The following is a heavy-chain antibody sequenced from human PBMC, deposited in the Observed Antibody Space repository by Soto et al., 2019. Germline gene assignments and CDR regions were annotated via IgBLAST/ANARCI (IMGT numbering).Heavy chain of an antibody. CDR1: GFTFSSYS. CDR2: ISSSSSYI. V-gene: IGHV3-21*01. J-gene: IGHJ4*02. D-gene: IGHD6-19*01. Sequence: EVQLVESGGGLVKPGGSLRLSCAASGFTFSSYSMNWVRQAPGKGLEWVSSISSSSSYIYYADSVKGRFTISRDNAKNSLYVQMNSLRAEDTAVYYCARDRLAYYDCWGQGTLVTVSS. CDR3: ARDRLAYYDC.